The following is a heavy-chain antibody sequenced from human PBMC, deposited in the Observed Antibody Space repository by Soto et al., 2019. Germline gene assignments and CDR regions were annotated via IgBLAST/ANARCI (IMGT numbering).Heavy chain of an antibody. CDR1: GYTFTTYG. V-gene: IGHV1-18*01. Sequence: QVQLVQSGAEVKKPGASVKVSCKASGYTFTTYGMSWVRQAPGQGLDWMGWISTYNGNTKYAERLQGRVTMTTDTTTSTAYMELRSLTSDGTAVYYCARGPTDYYDNSGNYFLDYWGQGTLVTVSS. CDR2: ISTYNGNT. D-gene: IGHD3-22*01. J-gene: IGHJ4*02. CDR3: ARGPTDYYDNSGNYFLDY.